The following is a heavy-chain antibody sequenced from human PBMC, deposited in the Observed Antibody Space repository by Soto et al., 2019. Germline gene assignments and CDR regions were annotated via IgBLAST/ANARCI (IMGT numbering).Heavy chain of an antibody. CDR3: ARSPGYSYGKPDY. CDR2: ISSSSSYI. J-gene: IGHJ4*02. D-gene: IGHD5-18*01. V-gene: IGHV3-21*01. Sequence: PGGSLRLSCAASGFTFSSYSMNWVRQAPGKGLEWASSISSSSSYIYYADSVKGRFTISRGNAKNSLYLQMNSLRAEDTAVYYCARSPGYSYGKPDYWGQGTLVTVSS. CDR1: GFTFSSYS.